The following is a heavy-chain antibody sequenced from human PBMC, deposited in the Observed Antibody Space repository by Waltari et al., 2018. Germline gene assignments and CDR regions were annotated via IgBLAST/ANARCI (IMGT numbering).Heavy chain of an antibody. CDR3: ARASSTAGTYYYDSSGYYLDY. Sequence: QVQLQESGPGLVKPSETLSLTCTVSGGSNSRYYWSWIRPPPGKGLGWIGYIYYSGSTNYNPSLKSRVTISVDTSKNQFSLKLSSVTAADTAVYYCARASSTAGTYYYDSSGYYLDYWGQGTLVTVSS. CDR1: GGSNSRYY. J-gene: IGHJ4*02. CDR2: IYYSGST. D-gene: IGHD3-22*01. V-gene: IGHV4-59*01.